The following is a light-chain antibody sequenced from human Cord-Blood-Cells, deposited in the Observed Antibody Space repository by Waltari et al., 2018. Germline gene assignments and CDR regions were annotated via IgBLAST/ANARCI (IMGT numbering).Light chain of an antibody. Sequence: SALTPPASVSGSPGQSITISCLGTSSDVGSYNLVSWYQQHPGKAPKLMIYEGSKRPSGVSHRFSGSKSGNTASLALSGLQAEDEADYYCCSYAGSSTFVVFGGGTKLTVL. J-gene: IGLJ2*01. CDR1: SSDVGSYNL. CDR2: EGS. CDR3: CSYAGSSTFVV. V-gene: IGLV2-23*03.